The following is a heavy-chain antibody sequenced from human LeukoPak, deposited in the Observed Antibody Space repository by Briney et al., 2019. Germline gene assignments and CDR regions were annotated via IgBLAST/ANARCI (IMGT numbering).Heavy chain of an antibody. CDR2: ISWNSGSI. J-gene: IGHJ6*02. D-gene: IGHD6-19*01. CDR3: AKDQLAVAGTEYYYYGMDV. Sequence: GGSLRLSCAASGFTFTSHTMNWVRQAPGKGLEWVSGISWNSGSIGYADSVKGRFTISRDNAKNSLYLQMNSLRAEDTALYYCAKDQLAVAGTEYYYYGMDVWGQGTTVTVSS. CDR1: GFTFTSHT. V-gene: IGHV3-9*01.